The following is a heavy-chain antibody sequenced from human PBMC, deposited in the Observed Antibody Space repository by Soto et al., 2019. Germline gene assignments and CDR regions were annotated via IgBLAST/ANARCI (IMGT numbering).Heavy chain of an antibody. CDR1: GGSISSYY. Sequence: QVQLQESGPGLVKPSETLSLTCTVSGGSISSYYWSWIRQPPGKGLEWIGYIYYSGSTNYNPSLKSRGTISVDTSKNQFSLKLSSVTAADTAVYYCARADGYCSGGSCYLSAFDIWGQGTMVTVSS. CDR3: ARADGYCSGGSCYLSAFDI. CDR2: IYYSGST. V-gene: IGHV4-59*01. D-gene: IGHD2-15*01. J-gene: IGHJ3*02.